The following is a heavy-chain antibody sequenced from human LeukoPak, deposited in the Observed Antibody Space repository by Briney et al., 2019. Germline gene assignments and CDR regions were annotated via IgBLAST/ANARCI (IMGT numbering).Heavy chain of an antibody. J-gene: IGHJ6*03. CDR2: MYYSGST. CDR1: DDPISSSSYY. Sequence: PSETLSLTCTVSDDPISSSSYYWGWIRQPPGKGLEWIGTMYYSGSTYYNPSLKSRVTISVDTSKNQFSLKLSSVTAADTAVYYCARGAARGGYYYYYMDVWGKGTTVTVSS. CDR3: ARGAARGGYYYYYMDV. D-gene: IGHD6-6*01. V-gene: IGHV4-39*07.